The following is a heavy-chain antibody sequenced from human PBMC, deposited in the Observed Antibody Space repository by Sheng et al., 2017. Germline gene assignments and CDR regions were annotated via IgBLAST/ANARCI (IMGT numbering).Heavy chain of an antibody. CDR2: IIPIFGTA. J-gene: IGHJ6*03. CDR1: GGTFSSYA. CDR3: ATKLDWLHNYYYYYMDV. Sequence: QVQLVQSGAEVKKPGSSVKVSCKASGGTFSSYAISWVRQAPGQGLEWMGGIIPIFGTANYAQKFQGRVTITTDESTSTAYMELSSLRSEDTAVYYCATKLDWLHNYYYYYMDVWGKGTTVTVSS. V-gene: IGHV1-69*05. D-gene: IGHD3-9*01.